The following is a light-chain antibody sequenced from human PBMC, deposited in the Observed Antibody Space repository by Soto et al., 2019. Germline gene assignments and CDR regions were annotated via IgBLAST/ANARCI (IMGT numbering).Light chain of an antibody. J-gene: IGLJ2*01. CDR1: RSDVGSYNH. Sequence: QSVLTQPASVSGSPGQSITMSCTGTRSDVGSYNHIAWYQQHPGKAPRVVIFEVTNRPSGISDRFTGSKSGYTASLTISGLQAEDEADYFCLSHAGSSIWLFGGGTKVTVL. V-gene: IGLV2-23*02. CDR3: LSHAGSSIWL. CDR2: EVT.